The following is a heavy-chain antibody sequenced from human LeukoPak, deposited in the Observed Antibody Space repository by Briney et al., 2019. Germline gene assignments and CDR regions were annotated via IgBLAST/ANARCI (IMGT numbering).Heavy chain of an antibody. V-gene: IGHV3-30*02. Sequence: PGRSLRLSCAASGFTFSSYGMHWVRQAPGKGLEWVAFIRYDGSNKNYADSVKGRFTISRDRSKSTLYLQMNSLKVEDTAVYYCVKGYCSSMSCYHFDYWGQGTLVTVSS. CDR3: VKGYCSSMSCYHFDY. J-gene: IGHJ4*02. CDR1: GFTFSSYG. D-gene: IGHD2-2*01. CDR2: IRYDGSNK.